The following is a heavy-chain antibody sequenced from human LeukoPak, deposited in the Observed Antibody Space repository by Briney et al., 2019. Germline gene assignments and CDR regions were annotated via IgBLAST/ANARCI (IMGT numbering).Heavy chain of an antibody. J-gene: IGHJ4*02. CDR2: MYLSGTT. CDR1: GVSINSLDL. V-gene: IGHV4-4*02. Sequence: SGTLSLTCTVSGVSINSLDLWSWVRQPPGKGLEWIGEMYLSGTTHSNPSVKSRVTISIDESKNQFFLNLSSVTAADTAVYYCAGLVGRYSSGLYYYYFDYWGQGTLVTVSS. D-gene: IGHD3-22*01. CDR3: AGLVGRYSSGLYYYYFDY.